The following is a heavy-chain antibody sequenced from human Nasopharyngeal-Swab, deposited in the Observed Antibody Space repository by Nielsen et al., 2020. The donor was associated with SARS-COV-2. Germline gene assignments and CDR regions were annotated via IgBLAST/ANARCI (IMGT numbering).Heavy chain of an antibody. V-gene: IGHV4-31*03. J-gene: IGHJ3*02. Sequence: SETLSLTCSVSGGSISSGGYYWSWIRQHPGKGLEWIGYIYYSGSTYYNPSLKSRVTISGDTSKNQFSLKLSSVTAADTAVYYCARGRLRRYYDYVWGSYRSDVFDIWGQGTMVTVSS. D-gene: IGHD3-16*02. CDR3: ARGRLRRYYDYVWGSYRSDVFDI. CDR2: IYYSGST. CDR1: GGSISSGGYY.